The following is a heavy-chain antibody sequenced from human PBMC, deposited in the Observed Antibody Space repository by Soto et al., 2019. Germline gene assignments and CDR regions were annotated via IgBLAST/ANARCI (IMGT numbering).Heavy chain of an antibody. J-gene: IGHJ4*02. CDR3: AREHDFPTVVTR. CDR1: GGSISSGGYY. V-gene: IGHV4-31*03. D-gene: IGHD3-3*01. Sequence: SETLSLTCTVSGGSISSGGYYWSWIRQHPGKGLEWIGYIYYSGSTYYNPSLKSRVTISVDTSKNQFSLKLSSVTAADTAVYYCAREHDFPTVVTRWGQGSLVTVSS. CDR2: IYYSGST.